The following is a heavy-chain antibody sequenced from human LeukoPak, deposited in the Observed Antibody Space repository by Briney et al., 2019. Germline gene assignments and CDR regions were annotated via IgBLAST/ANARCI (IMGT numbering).Heavy chain of an antibody. D-gene: IGHD6-19*01. CDR3: AFRSVAGRGVDN. V-gene: IGHV3-74*01. J-gene: IGHJ4*02. Sequence: GGSLRLSCAASGIPFSNFWMHWVRQAPGKGLEWVSRIENDGGSSTYAASVKGRFTISRDNAKNMLYLQMNDLRVEDTAFYYCAFRSVAGRGVDNWGQGTLVTVSS. CDR2: IENDGGSS. CDR1: GIPFSNFW.